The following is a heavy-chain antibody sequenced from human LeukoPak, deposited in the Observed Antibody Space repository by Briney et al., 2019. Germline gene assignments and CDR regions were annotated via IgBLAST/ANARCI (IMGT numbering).Heavy chain of an antibody. CDR1: GFTFSSYA. D-gene: IGHD4-11*01. Sequence: GGSLRLSCAASGFTFSSYALTWVRQAPGKGLECVSVISGSGGTTHYADSVKGRFSISRDNSKNTLYLQMNSLRAEDTAVYYCAKGRIDYPGYFDYWGQGTLVTVSS. CDR2: ISGSGGTT. V-gene: IGHV3-23*01. CDR3: AKGRIDYPGYFDY. J-gene: IGHJ4*02.